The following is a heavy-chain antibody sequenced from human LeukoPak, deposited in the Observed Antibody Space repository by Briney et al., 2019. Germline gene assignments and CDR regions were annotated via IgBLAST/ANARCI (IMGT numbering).Heavy chain of an antibody. CDR2: INHSGST. CDR3: ARGLDSSRSFDY. Sequence: SETLSLTCAVYGGSFSGYHWSWIRQPPGKGLEWIGEINHSGSTNYNPSLKSRVTISVDTSKNQFSLKLSSVTAADTAVYYCARGLDSSRSFDYWGQGTLVTVSS. D-gene: IGHD6-13*01. CDR1: GGSFSGYH. V-gene: IGHV4-34*01. J-gene: IGHJ4*02.